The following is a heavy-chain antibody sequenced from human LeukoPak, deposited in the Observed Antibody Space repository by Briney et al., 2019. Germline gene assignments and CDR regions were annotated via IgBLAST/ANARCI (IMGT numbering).Heavy chain of an antibody. CDR3: AKRAGYYFDY. V-gene: IGHV3-23*01. CDR2: ISGSGDIT. CDR1: GFTFSSYA. D-gene: IGHD4/OR15-4a*01. Sequence: PGGSLRLSCAASGFTFSSYAMSWVRQAPGKGLEWASVISGSGDITYYADSVKGRFTISRDNSKNTLYLQINSLRAEDTAVYYCAKRAGYYFDYWGQGTLVTVSS. J-gene: IGHJ4*02.